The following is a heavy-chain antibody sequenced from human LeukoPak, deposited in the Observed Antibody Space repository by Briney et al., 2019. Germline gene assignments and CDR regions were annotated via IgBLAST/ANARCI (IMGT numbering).Heavy chain of an antibody. CDR2: INHSGST. Sequence: SETLSLTCAVYGGSFSGYYWSWIRQPPEKGLEWIGEINHSGSTNYNPSLTSRVTISRDTSKNQFSLKLTSVTAADTAVYYCARDQPYNWFDPWGQGTLVTVSS. V-gene: IGHV4-34*01. CDR3: ARDQPYNWFDP. J-gene: IGHJ5*02. CDR1: GGSFSGYY.